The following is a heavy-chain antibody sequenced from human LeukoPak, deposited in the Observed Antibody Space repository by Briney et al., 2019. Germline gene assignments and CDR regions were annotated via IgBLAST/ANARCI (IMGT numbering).Heavy chain of an antibody. CDR3: ARVKRVTMVRGVTYYYYMDV. CDR1: GGSISSYY. J-gene: IGHJ6*03. D-gene: IGHD3-10*01. Sequence: PSETLSLTCTVSGGSISSYYWSWIRQPPGKGLEWIGYIYYSGSTNYNPSLKSRVTISVDTSKNQFSLKLSSVTAADTAVYYCARVKRVTMVRGVTYYYYMDVWGKGTTVTISS. CDR2: IYYSGST. V-gene: IGHV4-59*01.